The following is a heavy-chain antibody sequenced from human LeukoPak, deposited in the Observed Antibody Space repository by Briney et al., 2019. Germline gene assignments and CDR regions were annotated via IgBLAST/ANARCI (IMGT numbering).Heavy chain of an antibody. D-gene: IGHD2-2*03. Sequence: PSETLSLTCTVSGGSISSSSYYWGWIRQPPGKGLEWIGSIYYSGSTYYNPSLKSRVTISVDTSKNQFSLKLSSVTAADTAVYYCARRIGLNWGQGTLVTVSS. CDR1: GGSISSSSYY. V-gene: IGHV4-39*01. CDR2: IYYSGST. J-gene: IGHJ4*02. CDR3: ARRIGLN.